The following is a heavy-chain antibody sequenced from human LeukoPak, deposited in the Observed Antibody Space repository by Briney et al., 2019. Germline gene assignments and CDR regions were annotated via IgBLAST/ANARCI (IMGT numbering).Heavy chain of an antibody. Sequence: SVKVSCKASGGTFSSYAISWVRQAPGQGLECMGGIIPIFGTANYAQKFQGRVTITADESTSTAYMELSSLRSEDTAVYYCAREKDYCSGGSCYSYYYGMDVWGQGTTVTVSS. CDR2: IIPIFGTA. J-gene: IGHJ6*02. CDR1: GGTFSSYA. V-gene: IGHV1-69*13. CDR3: AREKDYCSGGSCYSYYYGMDV. D-gene: IGHD2-15*01.